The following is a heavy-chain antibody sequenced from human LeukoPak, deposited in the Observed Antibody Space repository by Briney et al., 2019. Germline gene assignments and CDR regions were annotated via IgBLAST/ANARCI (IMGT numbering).Heavy chain of an antibody. CDR3: VGEYCSSTSCREIPHHYYGMDV. CDR1: GGSFRGYY. CDR2: INHSGST. Sequence: PSETLSLTCAVYGGSFRGYYWSWIRQPPGKGLEWIGEINHSGSTNYNPSLKSRVTISVDTSKNQFSLKLSSVTAADTAVYYCVGEYCSSTSCREIPHHYYGMDVWGQGTTVTVSS. J-gene: IGHJ6*02. V-gene: IGHV4-34*01. D-gene: IGHD2-2*01.